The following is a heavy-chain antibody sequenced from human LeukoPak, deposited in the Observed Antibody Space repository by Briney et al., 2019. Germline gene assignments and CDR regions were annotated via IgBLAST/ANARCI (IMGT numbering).Heavy chain of an antibody. D-gene: IGHD6-19*01. CDR2: ISSRGNLI. CDR3: ARDGSGWFFDY. J-gene: IGHJ4*02. Sequence: GGSLRLSCAASGYTFRDYYMSWIRQAPGKGLEWVSYISSRGNLIYYADSVKGRFTISRDNAKNSLYLQMNSLRAEDTAVYYCARDGSGWFFDYWGQGTQVTVSS. V-gene: IGHV3-11*04. CDR1: GYTFRDYY.